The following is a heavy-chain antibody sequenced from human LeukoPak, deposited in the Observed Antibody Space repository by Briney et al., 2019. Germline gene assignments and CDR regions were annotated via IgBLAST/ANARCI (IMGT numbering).Heavy chain of an antibody. V-gene: IGHV4-4*07. Sequence: SETLSLTCTVSGGSISSYYWSWIRQPAGKGLEWIGRIYTSGSTNYNPSLKSRVTVSVDTSKNQFSLKLSSVTAADTAVYYCARDRGTWNDDGFDYWGQGTLVTVSS. CDR2: IYTSGST. CDR3: ARDRGTWNDDGFDY. J-gene: IGHJ4*02. CDR1: GGSISSYY. D-gene: IGHD1-1*01.